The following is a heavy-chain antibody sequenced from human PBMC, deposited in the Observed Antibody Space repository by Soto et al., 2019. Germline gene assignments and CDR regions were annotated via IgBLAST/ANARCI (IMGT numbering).Heavy chain of an antibody. CDR3: AKGFGCSRTSCYSYCYYGMDV. V-gene: IGHV3-64*04. D-gene: IGHD2-2*01. J-gene: IGHJ6*02. CDR2: ISSNGGST. Sequence: GSLRLSCSASGFTFSSYAMHWVRQAPGKGLEYVSAISSNGGSTYYADSVKGRFTISRDNSKNTLYLQMNSLRAEDTAVYYCAKGFGCSRTSCYSYCYYGMDVWAQGTTVTVSS. CDR1: GFTFSSYA.